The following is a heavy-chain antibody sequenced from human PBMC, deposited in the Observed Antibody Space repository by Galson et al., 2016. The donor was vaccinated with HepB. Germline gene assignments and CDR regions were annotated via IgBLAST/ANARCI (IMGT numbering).Heavy chain of an antibody. CDR3: AVYGNTRPSRSFGP. D-gene: IGHD2-8*01. CDR2: INQDGSNK. Sequence: SLRLSCAGSGLTFSNNWMTWVRLAPGRGLEWVAYINQDGSNKAYVGSVKGRFTVSRDNAKNSLYLQMNSLRVEDTAVYYCAVYGNTRPSRSFGPWGQGTLVTVSS. V-gene: IGHV3-7*03. J-gene: IGHJ5*02. CDR1: GLTFSNNW.